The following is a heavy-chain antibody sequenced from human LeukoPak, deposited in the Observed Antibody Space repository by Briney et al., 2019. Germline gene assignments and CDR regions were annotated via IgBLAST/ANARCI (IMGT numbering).Heavy chain of an antibody. V-gene: IGHV4-59*01. J-gene: IGHJ5*02. D-gene: IGHD1-26*01. CDR3: ARAIVGATERSGFDP. Sequence: SETLSLTCNVSGGSISSYYWSWIRQPPGKGLEWIGYIYYSGSTNYNPSLKSRVTISVDTSKNQFSLKLSSVTAADTAVYYCARAIVGATERSGFDPWGQGTLVTVSS. CDR2: IYYSGST. CDR1: GGSISSYY.